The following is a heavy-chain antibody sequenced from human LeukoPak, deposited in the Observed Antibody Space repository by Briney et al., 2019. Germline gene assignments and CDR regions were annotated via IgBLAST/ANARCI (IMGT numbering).Heavy chain of an antibody. J-gene: IGHJ3*02. CDR1: GFTFDDYA. D-gene: IGHD3-22*01. CDR2: ISWNSGSI. Sequence: GGSLRLSCAASGFTFDDYAMHWVRQAPGKGLEWVSGISWNSGSIGYADSVKGRFTISRDNAKNSLYLQMNRLRAEDTALYYCAKEASDYYDSSGYFRAAFDIWGQGTMVTVSS. V-gene: IGHV3-9*01. CDR3: AKEASDYYDSSGYFRAAFDI.